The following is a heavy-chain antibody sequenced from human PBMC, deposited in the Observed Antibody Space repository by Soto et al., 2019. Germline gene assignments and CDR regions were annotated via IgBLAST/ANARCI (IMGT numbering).Heavy chain of an antibody. CDR2: IYPDDSDT. J-gene: IGHJ5*02. V-gene: IGHV5-51*01. CDR1: GYRFTSFW. D-gene: IGHD3-22*01. Sequence: GESLKISCKGSGYRFTSFWIGWVRQMPGEALEWMGAIYPDDSDTRYSPSFQGQVTISADKSISTAYLQWSSLRASDTAMYYCVRWDSSGSYGLTPPDWFDPWGQGTLVTVSS. CDR3: VRWDSSGSYGLTPPDWFDP.